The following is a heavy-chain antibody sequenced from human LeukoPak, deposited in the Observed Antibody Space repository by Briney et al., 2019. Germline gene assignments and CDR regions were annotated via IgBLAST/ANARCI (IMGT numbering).Heavy chain of an antibody. J-gene: IGHJ5*02. Sequence: SETLSLTCTVSGGSISSTGSFWGWIRQPPGKGLEWIGSIYSGGITYYNPSLKSRVTISVDTSKNQFSLKVSSVSAADTAVYYCARAYSSSWYWNWFDPWGQGTLVTVSS. CDR2: IYSGGIT. V-gene: IGHV4-39*07. D-gene: IGHD6-13*01. CDR1: GGSISSTGSF. CDR3: ARAYSSSWYWNWFDP.